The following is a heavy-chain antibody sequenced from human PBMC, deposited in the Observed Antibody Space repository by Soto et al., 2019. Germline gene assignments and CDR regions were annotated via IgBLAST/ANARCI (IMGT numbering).Heavy chain of an antibody. CDR2: INPNSGGT. V-gene: IGHV1-2*02. CDR1: GYTFTGYY. CDR3: AREAYIAARPNWFDP. Sequence: GDSVQVSCKASGYTFTGYYMHWVRQAPGQGLEWMGWINPNSGGTNYAQKFQGRVTMTRDTSISTAYMELSRLRSDDTAVYYCAREAYIAARPNWFDPWGQGNLVTV. D-gene: IGHD6-6*01. J-gene: IGHJ5*02.